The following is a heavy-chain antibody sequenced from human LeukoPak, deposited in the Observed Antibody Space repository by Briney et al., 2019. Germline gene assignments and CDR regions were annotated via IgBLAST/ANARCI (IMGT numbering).Heavy chain of an antibody. J-gene: IGHJ6*03. CDR2: IYNSGST. V-gene: IGHV4-38-2*02. D-gene: IGHD3-3*01. CDR1: GYSISSGYF. Sequence: PSETLSLTCTVSGYSISSGYFWGWIRQPPGKGLEWIGTIYNSGSTYYNASLESRVTISVDTSKNQFSLKLSSLTAADTDVYYCARSRRERDDFWSGYLESYYYIDVWGKGTTVTVSS. CDR3: ARSRRERDDFWSGYLESYYYIDV.